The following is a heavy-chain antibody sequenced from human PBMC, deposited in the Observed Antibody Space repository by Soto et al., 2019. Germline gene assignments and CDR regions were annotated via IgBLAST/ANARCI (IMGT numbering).Heavy chain of an antibody. CDR2: ISYDGSNK. Sequence: GGSLRLSCAASGFTFSSYAMHWVRQAPGKGLEWVAVISYDGSNKYYADSVKGRFTIPRDNSKNTLYLQMNSLRAEDTAVYYCARGVTGTVDYWGQGTLVTVSS. CDR3: ARGVTGTVDY. V-gene: IGHV3-30-3*01. J-gene: IGHJ4*02. CDR1: GFTFSSYA. D-gene: IGHD1-20*01.